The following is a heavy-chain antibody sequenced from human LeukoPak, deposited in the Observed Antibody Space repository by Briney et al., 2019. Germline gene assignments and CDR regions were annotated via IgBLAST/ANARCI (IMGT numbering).Heavy chain of an antibody. V-gene: IGHV3-21*01. J-gene: IGHJ4*02. CDR1: GFTFSSYS. Sequence: GGSLRLSCAASGFTFSSYSMNWIRQAPGKGLEWVSSISSSSSYIYYADSVKGRFTISRDNAKNSLYLQMNSLRAEGTAVYYCARDHTQDDSSWWGQGTLFTVSS. CDR2: ISSSSSYI. CDR3: ARDHTQDDSSW. D-gene: IGHD3-22*01.